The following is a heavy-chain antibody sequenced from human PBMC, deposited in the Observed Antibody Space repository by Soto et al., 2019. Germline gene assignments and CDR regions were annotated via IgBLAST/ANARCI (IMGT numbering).Heavy chain of an antibody. J-gene: IGHJ3*02. CDR1: GGSISSGGYS. V-gene: IGHV4-30-2*01. Sequence: PSETLSLTCAVSGGSISSGGYSWSWIRQPPGEGLEWIGYVYDSGSAYYKPSLKSRVTISGDRSKNQFSLKLSSVTAADTAVYYCARGGNGYNWDVFDIWGQGTLVTVSS. CDR3: ARGGNGYNWDVFDI. D-gene: IGHD5-12*01. CDR2: VYDSGSA.